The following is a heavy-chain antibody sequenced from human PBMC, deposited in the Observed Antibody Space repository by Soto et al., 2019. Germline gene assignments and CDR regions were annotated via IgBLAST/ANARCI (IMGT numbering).Heavy chain of an antibody. D-gene: IGHD5-12*01. CDR1: GFTVSSYW. V-gene: IGHV3-74*01. CDR3: ARGATGYGNFDY. Sequence: EVQLVESGGGLVQPGGSLRLSCAASGFTVSSYWMQWVRQAPGKGLVWVSRINGDGSSLYYADSVKGRLTISRDSAKNTLYLQINSRRDEDTGVYYCARGATGYGNFDYWGQGTLVTVSS. J-gene: IGHJ4*02. CDR2: INGDGSSL.